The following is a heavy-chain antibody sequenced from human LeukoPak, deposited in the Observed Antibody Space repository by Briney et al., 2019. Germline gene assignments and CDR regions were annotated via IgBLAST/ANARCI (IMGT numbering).Heavy chain of an antibody. CDR2: INSDGSST. J-gene: IGHJ4*02. D-gene: IGHD3-22*01. CDR3: ARLLVGYYYDSSGYADY. V-gene: IGHV3-74*01. CDR1: GFTFSSYW. Sequence: GGSLRLSCAASGFTFSSYWMHWVRQAPGKGLVWVSRINSDGSSTSYADSVKGRFTISRDNAKNTLYLQMNSLRAEDTAVYYCARLLVGYYYDSSGYADYWGQGTLVTVSS.